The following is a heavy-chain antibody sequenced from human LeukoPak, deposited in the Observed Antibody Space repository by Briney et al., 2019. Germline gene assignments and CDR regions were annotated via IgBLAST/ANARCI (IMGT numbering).Heavy chain of an antibody. CDR1: GFTVSNNY. Sequence: GGSLRLSCAASGFTVSNNYLSWVRQAPGKGLEWVSVIYSGGSIYYADSVKGRFTLSRDNSKNTLYLQMNSLRAEDTAVYYCARDWGITMVRGVIRFWGQGTLVTVSS. J-gene: IGHJ4*02. CDR3: ARDWGITMVRGVIRF. V-gene: IGHV3-53*05. D-gene: IGHD3-10*01. CDR2: IYSGGSI.